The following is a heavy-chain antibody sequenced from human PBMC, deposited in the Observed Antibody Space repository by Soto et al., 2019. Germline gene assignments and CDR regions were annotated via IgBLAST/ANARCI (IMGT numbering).Heavy chain of an antibody. Sequence: DVQLLESGGGLVQPGGSLRLSCAASGFSFSSYAMVWVRQAPGKGLEWVSVISARGGSSYFADSVKGRFTISRDNSKNVLSLEMNTLRAEDTAIYFSAKGSIEYIAAVDNWGQGTLVLVSS. CDR3: AKGSIEYIAAVDN. CDR1: GFSFSSYA. J-gene: IGHJ4*02. CDR2: ISARGGSS. V-gene: IGHV3-23*01. D-gene: IGHD2-21*01.